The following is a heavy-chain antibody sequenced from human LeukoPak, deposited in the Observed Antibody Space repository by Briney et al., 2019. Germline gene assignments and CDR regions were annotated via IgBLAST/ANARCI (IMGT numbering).Heavy chain of an antibody. V-gene: IGHV1-8*03. D-gene: IGHD3-22*01. J-gene: IGHJ5*02. CDR2: MNPNSGNT. Sequence: ASVKVSCKASGYTFTSYDINWVRQATGQGLEWMGWMNPNSGNTNYAQKFQERVTITRDMSTSTAYMELSSLRSEDTAVYYCVADPYYDRSGPPRWFDPWGQGTLVTVSS. CDR3: VADPYYDRSGPPRWFDP. CDR1: GYTFTSYD.